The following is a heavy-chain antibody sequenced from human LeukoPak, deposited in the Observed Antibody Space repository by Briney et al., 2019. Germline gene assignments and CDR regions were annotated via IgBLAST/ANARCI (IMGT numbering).Heavy chain of an antibody. J-gene: IGHJ5*02. V-gene: IGHV3-21*05. CDR3: ARGTTPDYYDSGVYPPANWFDP. CDR1: GFTFNSYS. CDR2: INIISSEI. Sequence: GGSLRLSCAASGFTFNSYSVNWVRQAPGKGLEWVSYINIISSEIYYGDSVKGRFTISTDNAENTVYLQMNSLRAEDTAVYYCARGTTPDYYDSGVYPPANWFDPWGQGTLVTVSS. D-gene: IGHD3-22*01.